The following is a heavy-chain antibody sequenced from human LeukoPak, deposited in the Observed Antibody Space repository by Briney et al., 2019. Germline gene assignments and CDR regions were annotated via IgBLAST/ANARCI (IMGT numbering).Heavy chain of an antibody. D-gene: IGHD3-22*01. V-gene: IGHV4-30-2*01. Sequence: LSLTCAVSGGSISSGGYSWSWIRPPPGKGLEWIGYIYHSGSTYYNPSLKSRVTISVDRSKNQFSLKLSSVTAADTAVYYCARTRYDSSGYYIPYFDYWGQGTPVTVSS. CDR2: IYHSGST. CDR3: ARTRYDSSGYYIPYFDY. CDR1: GGSISSGGYS. J-gene: IGHJ4*02.